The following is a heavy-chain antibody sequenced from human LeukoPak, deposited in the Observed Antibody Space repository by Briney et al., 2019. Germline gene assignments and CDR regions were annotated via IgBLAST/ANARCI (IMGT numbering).Heavy chain of an antibody. J-gene: IGHJ4*02. V-gene: IGHV5-51*01. CDR2: IYPDDSDT. CDR3: ARPRREVAALDY. D-gene: IGHD6-6*01. CDR1: GYLFTTHR. Sequence: GGSLEISCQASGYLFTTHRIGWVRQQPGKGLEWMGIIYPDDSDTIYSPSFQGQVNISADQSSNTTYLQWSSLKASDTAIYYCARPRREVAALDYWGQGTLVTVSS.